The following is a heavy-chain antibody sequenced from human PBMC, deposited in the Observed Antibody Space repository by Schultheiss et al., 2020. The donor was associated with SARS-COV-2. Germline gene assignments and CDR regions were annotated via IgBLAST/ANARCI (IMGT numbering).Heavy chain of an antibody. J-gene: IGHJ4*02. CDR3: ASEDRQSGSIFDY. CDR2: IKSKTDGGTT. Sequence: GGSLRLSCAASGFTFSNAWMSWVRQAPGKGLEWVGRIKSKTDGGTTDYAAPVKGRFTISRDDSKNTLYLQMNSLKTEDTAVYYCASEDRQSGSIFDYWGQGTLVTVSS. D-gene: IGHD3-10*01. V-gene: IGHV3-15*01. CDR1: GFTFSNAW.